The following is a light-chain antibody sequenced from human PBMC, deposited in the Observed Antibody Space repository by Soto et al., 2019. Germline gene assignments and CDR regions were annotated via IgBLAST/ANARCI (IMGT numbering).Light chain of an antibody. CDR1: QTVSSSH. J-gene: IGKJ5*01. Sequence: SGLTRTPRTLSFSPAEKATLSFNLCQTVSSSHLAWYQQKPGQPPRLLISGASHRATGIPDRFSGSGSGTDFTLTISSLEPADFGVYYCQQRHNWPLTFGQGTRLEIK. CDR3: QQRHNWPLT. V-gene: IGKV3D-20*02. CDR2: GAS.